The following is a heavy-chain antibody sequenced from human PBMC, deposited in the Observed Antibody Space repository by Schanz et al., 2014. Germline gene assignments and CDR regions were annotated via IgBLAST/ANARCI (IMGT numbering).Heavy chain of an antibody. CDR2: INPSGGST. Sequence: VQLEQSGAEVKKPGSSVKVSCKASGGTFSSFGINWVRQAPGQGLEWMGMINPSGGSTTYAQKFQGRVTITADRSTSTAYMELSSLRSEDTAVYYCARDQSPYTNSSDVRYFDYWGQGSLVTVSS. CDR3: ARDQSPYTNSSDVRYFDY. CDR1: GGTFSSFG. V-gene: IGHV1-69*04. J-gene: IGHJ4*02. D-gene: IGHD6-6*01.